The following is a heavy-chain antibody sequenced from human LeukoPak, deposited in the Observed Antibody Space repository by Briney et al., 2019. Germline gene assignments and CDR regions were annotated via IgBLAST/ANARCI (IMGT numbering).Heavy chain of an antibody. CDR1: GGSISSYY. D-gene: IGHD3-10*01. CDR2: INHSGST. V-gene: IGHV4-34*01. CDR3: ARADYGSGSFH. Sequence: SETLSLTCTVSGGSISSYYWSWIRQPPGKGLEWIGEINHSGSTNYNPSLKSRVTISVDTSKNQFSLKLSSVTAADTAVYYCARADYGSGSFHWGQGTLVTVSS. J-gene: IGHJ4*02.